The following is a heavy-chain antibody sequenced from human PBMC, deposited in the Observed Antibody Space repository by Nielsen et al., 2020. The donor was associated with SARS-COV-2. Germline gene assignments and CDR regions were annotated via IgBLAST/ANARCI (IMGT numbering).Heavy chain of an antibody. J-gene: IGHJ6*03. Sequence: RQAPGKGLEWIGEINHSGSTNYNPSLKSRVTISVDTSKNQFSLKLSSVTAADTAVYFCARGKRSISGAFLTYYYYYYMDVWGKGTTVTVSS. CDR2: INHSGST. D-gene: IGHD3-3*01. V-gene: IGHV4-34*01. CDR3: ARGKRSISGAFLTYYYYYYMDV.